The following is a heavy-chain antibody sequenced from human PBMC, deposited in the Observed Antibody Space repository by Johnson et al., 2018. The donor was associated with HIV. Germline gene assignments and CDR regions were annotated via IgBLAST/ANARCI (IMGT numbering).Heavy chain of an antibody. CDR3: SKEYSSSSRDLAN. CDR1: GFTFTSYP. D-gene: IGHD6-6*01. V-gene: IGHV3-30*04. Sequence: QVQLVESGGGVVQPGRSLRLSCAASGFTFTSYPMHWVRQAPGKGLEWVAVISFDGSNRNYADSVKGRFTISRYNSKNMLYLQMNSLRAEATAVYYCSKEYSSSSRDLANWGQGTMVTVSS. CDR2: ISFDGSNR. J-gene: IGHJ3*01.